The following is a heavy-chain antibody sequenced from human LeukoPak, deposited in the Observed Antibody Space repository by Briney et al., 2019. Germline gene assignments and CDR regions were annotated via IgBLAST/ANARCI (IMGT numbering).Heavy chain of an antibody. CDR2: ISSSGSTI. CDR3: AKVLLSSSYDLGDAFDI. V-gene: IGHV3-11*01. CDR1: GFTFSDYY. J-gene: IGHJ3*02. D-gene: IGHD6-6*01. Sequence: GGSLRLSCAASGFTFSDYYMSWIRQAPGKGLEWVSYISSSGSTIYYADSVKGRFTISRDNAKNSLYLQMNSLRAEDTAVYYCAKVLLSSSYDLGDAFDIWGQGTMVTVSS.